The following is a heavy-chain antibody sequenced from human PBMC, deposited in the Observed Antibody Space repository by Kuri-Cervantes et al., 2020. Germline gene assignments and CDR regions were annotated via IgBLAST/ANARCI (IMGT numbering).Heavy chain of an antibody. J-gene: IGHJ4*02. D-gene: IGHD5-12*01. CDR1: GFTFSSYS. Sequence: GGSLRLSCAASGFTFSSYSMNWVRQAPGKGLEWVSVIYSCGSTYYADSVKGRFTISRDNAKNSLYLQMNSLRAEDTAVYYCARATGYTFDYWGQGTLVTVSS. V-gene: IGHV3-21*01. CDR3: ARATGYTFDY. CDR2: IYSCGST.